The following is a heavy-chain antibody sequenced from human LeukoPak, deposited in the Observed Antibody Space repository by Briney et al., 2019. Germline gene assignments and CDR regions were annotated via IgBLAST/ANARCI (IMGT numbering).Heavy chain of an antibody. Sequence: SETLSLTCAVYGGSFSGYYWSWIRQPPGKGLEWIGEINHSGSTNYNPSLKSRVTISVGTSKNQFSLKLSSVTAADTAVYYCARGRLLWFGELFFDYWGQGTLVTVSS. CDR2: INHSGST. V-gene: IGHV4-34*01. J-gene: IGHJ4*02. D-gene: IGHD3-10*01. CDR1: GGSFSGYY. CDR3: ARGRLLWFGELFFDY.